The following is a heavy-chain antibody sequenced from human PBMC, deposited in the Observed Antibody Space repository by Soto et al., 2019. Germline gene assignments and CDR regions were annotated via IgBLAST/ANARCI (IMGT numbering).Heavy chain of an antibody. CDR2: ISASNRNI. V-gene: IGHV1-18*01. J-gene: IGHJ4*02. CDR1: GYPLPTYD. Sequence: QVQLVQSGAEVKKPGASVKVSCKASGYPLPTYDISWVRQAPGQGLEWMGWISASNRNIKYIKKFQGRVTMTTDTSTSTAYMELRSLRSDDTAVYYCARHREGGYTYGYDYWGQGTLVTVSS. D-gene: IGHD5-18*01. CDR3: ARHREGGYTYGYDY.